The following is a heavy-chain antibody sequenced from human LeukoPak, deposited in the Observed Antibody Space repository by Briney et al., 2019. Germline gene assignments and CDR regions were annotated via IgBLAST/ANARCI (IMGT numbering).Heavy chain of an antibody. CDR3: AREGWKYSSSSRPEQHFDY. D-gene: IGHD6-6*01. CDR1: GYTFTSYG. J-gene: IGHJ4*02. Sequence: ASVKVSCKASGYTFTSYGISWVRQPPAQELEWMGWISSYNGNTNYAQKLQGRVTLTTDTSTSTAYMELRSLRSEDKAVYYCAREGWKYSSSSRPEQHFDYWGQGTLVTVSS. V-gene: IGHV1-18*01. CDR2: ISSYNGNT.